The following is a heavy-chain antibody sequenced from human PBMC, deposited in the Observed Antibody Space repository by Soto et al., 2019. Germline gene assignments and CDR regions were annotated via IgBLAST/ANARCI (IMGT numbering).Heavy chain of an antibody. CDR2: ISPSGGGT. V-gene: IGHV3-23*01. CDR1: GFTFFRYA. CDR3: AKDGFCGGDCYSEGH. J-gene: IGHJ4*02. D-gene: IGHD2-21*01. Sequence: EVYLLESGGALVQPGGSLRLSCAASGFTFFRYAMTWVRQAPGKGLEWVSSISPSGGGTYYADSVKGRFTISRDNSRNTLSLQMNNLSVEDTAIYYCAKDGFCGGDCYSEGHWGQGTLVTVFS.